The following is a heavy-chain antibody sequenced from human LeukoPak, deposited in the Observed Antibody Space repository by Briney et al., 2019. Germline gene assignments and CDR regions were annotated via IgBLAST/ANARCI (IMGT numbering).Heavy chain of an antibody. Sequence: GESLKISCKTSGYSFSPYWIAWVRQMPGKGLEWMGIIYPGDSDTRYSPSFQGQVTISADKSISTAYLQWSSLKASDTAMYYCARPIDYGDYMTDWGQGTLVTVSS. CDR2: IYPGDSDT. CDR1: GYSFSPYW. D-gene: IGHD4-17*01. J-gene: IGHJ4*02. V-gene: IGHV5-51*01. CDR3: ARPIDYGDYMTD.